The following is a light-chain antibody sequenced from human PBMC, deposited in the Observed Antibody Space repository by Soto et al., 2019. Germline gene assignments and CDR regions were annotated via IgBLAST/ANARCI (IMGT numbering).Light chain of an antibody. CDR2: DVS. CDR1: SSDVGAYHS. J-gene: IGLJ3*02. V-gene: IGLV2-14*03. CDR3: SSFTDTGTVM. Sequence: QSALTQPASVSGSPGQSFTIPCTGSSSDVGAYHSVSWYQQHPGKAPKLIIFDVSNRPSGVSNRFSGSKSGNTASLTISGLQAEDEADYYCSSFTDTGTVMFGGGTKLT.